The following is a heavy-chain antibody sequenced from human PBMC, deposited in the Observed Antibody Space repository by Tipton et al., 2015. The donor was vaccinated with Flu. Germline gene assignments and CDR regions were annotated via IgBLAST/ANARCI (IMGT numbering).Heavy chain of an antibody. V-gene: IGHV3-48*03. CDR2: ISSSGSTI. J-gene: IGHJ4*02. Sequence: CAATGFTFSNYEMNWVRQAPGKGLEWLSYISSSGSTISYADSVRGRFTISRDNAKNSLYLQLNSLRAEDTALYYCATLTGDDYWGQGDLVTVSS. D-gene: IGHD7-27*01. CDR1: GFTFSNYE. CDR3: ATLTGDDY.